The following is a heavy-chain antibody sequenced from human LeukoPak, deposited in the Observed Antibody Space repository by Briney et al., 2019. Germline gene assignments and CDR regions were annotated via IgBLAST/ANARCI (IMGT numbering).Heavy chain of an antibody. Sequence: PGASLRLSCAASGFTFSSYAMTWVRQAPVKGLEWVSAIRGNGDTTYHADSVKGRFTIPRDNSKNTLYLQMNGLRAEDTAIYYCATSRHCTNGVCYWWDYLDYWGQGTLVTVSS. D-gene: IGHD2-8*01. V-gene: IGHV3-23*01. J-gene: IGHJ4*02. CDR3: ATSRHCTNGVCYWWDYLDY. CDR1: GFTFSSYA. CDR2: IRGNGDTT.